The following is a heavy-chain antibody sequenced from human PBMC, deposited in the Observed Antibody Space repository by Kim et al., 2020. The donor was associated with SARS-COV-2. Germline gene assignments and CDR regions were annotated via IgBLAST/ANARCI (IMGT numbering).Heavy chain of an antibody. CDR3: AKDISGATSYYYYGMDV. J-gene: IGHJ6*02. Sequence: VKGRLTISRDNSKNSLYLQMNSLRTEDTALYYCAKDISGATSYYYYGMDVWGQGTTVTVSS. V-gene: IGHV3-43*01. D-gene: IGHD5-12*01.